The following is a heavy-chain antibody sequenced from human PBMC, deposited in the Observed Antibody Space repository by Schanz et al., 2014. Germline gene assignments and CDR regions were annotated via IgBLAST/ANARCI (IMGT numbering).Heavy chain of an antibody. CDR2: IYHSGRT. J-gene: IGHJ5*02. CDR1: GDSITSNRW. D-gene: IGHD5-12*01. CDR3: ARGDISGYNGGLMDT. V-gene: IGHV4-4*02. Sequence: QVQLQESGPGLVKPSGTLSLTCAVSGDSITSNRWWSWVRQPPGKGLEWIGEIYHSGRTNYDPSLKSRVTKSRDNSNNQLSLKVSSVTAADTAIYYCARGDISGYNGGLMDTWGQGTLVTVSS.